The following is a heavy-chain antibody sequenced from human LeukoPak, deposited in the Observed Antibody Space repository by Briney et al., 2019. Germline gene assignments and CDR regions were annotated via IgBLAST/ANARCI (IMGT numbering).Heavy chain of an antibody. CDR3: ARVGMLAVAGTAAWFDP. Sequence: GGSLRLSCAASGFTFDDYGMSWVRQAPGKGLEWVSGINWNGGSTGYADSVKGRFTISRDNAKNSLYLQMYSLRAEDTALYYCARVGMLAVAGTAAWFDPWGQGTLVTVSS. D-gene: IGHD6-19*01. CDR1: GFTFDDYG. V-gene: IGHV3-20*04. CDR2: INWNGGST. J-gene: IGHJ5*02.